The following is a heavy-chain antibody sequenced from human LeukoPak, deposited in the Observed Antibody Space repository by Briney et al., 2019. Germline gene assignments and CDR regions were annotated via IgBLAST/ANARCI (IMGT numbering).Heavy chain of an antibody. CDR1: GGSISRDNW. Sequence: SGTLSLTCAVSGGSISRDNWWTWVRQPPGKGLEWIGENQQRGRTNYNPSHKSRVTISIDKSNNQFSLRLNSVTAADTAVYYCARRNYYDSTGYYDSWGLGALVTIPS. D-gene: IGHD3-22*01. V-gene: IGHV4-4*02. CDR2: NQQRGRT. J-gene: IGHJ4*02. CDR3: ARRNYYDSTGYYDS.